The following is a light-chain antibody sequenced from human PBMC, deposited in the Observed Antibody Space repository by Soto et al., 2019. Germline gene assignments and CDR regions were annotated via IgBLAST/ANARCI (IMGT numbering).Light chain of an antibody. J-gene: IGKJ4*01. CDR2: DAS. V-gene: IGKV1-5*01. CDR3: QQYNSYPLT. CDR1: QNIRNW. Sequence: DIQMTQSSSPLFASVGNSVTTTCRASQNIRNWLAWYQQKPGKAPKPLIYDASSLKSGVPARFSGSGSGTDFTLTISCLQSEDFATYYCQQYNSYPLTFGGGTKVDIK.